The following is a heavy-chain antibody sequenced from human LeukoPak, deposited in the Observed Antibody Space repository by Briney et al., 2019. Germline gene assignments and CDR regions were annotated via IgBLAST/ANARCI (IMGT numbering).Heavy chain of an antibody. CDR2: IYYSGST. CDR3: ARDPDPLWWLFDY. D-gene: IGHD2-21*01. J-gene: IGHJ4*02. Sequence: SETLSLTCTVSGGSVSDYYWSWIRQPPGKGLEWIGYIYYSGSTSYNPSLKSRVTISVDTSKNQFSLKLSSVTAADTAVYCCARDPDPLWWLFDYWGQGTLVTVSS. V-gene: IGHV4-59*02. CDR1: GGSVSDYY.